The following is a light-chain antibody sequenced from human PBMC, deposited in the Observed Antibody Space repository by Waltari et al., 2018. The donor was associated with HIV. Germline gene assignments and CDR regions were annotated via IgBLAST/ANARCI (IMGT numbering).Light chain of an antibody. CDR1: SSDVGGYNY. J-gene: IGLJ3*02. V-gene: IGLV2-11*01. CDR3: CSYAGRYTWV. CDR2: DVT. Sequence: QSALTQPRSVSGSPGQSVTISCSGTSSDVGGYNYVSWYQQPPGKAPKLMIYDVTERPSGVPDRFSGSKSGNTASLTISGLQADDEADYYCCSYAGRYTWVFGGGTELTVL.